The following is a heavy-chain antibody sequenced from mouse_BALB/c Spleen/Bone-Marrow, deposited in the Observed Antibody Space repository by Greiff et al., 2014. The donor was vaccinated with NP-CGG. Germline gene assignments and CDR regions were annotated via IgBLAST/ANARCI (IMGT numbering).Heavy chain of an antibody. CDR1: GYSITSDYA. D-gene: IGHD3-1*01. J-gene: IGHJ3*01. V-gene: IGHV3-2*02. CDR3: ARGGARATGWFAY. Sequence: VQLQQSGPGLVKPSQSLSLTCTVTGYSITSDYAWNWIRQFPGNKLEWMGYISYSGSTSYNPSLKGRISITRDTSKNQFFLQLNSVTTEDTATYYCARGGARATGWFAYWGQGTLVTVSA. CDR2: ISYSGST.